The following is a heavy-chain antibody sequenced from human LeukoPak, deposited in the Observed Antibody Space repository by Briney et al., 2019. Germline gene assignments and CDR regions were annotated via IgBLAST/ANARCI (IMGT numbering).Heavy chain of an antibody. CDR3: ARDSRQWLVYFDY. Sequence: HPGGSLRLSCAASGFTFSSYWMSWVRQAPGKGLEWVANIKQDGSEKYYVDSVKGRFTISRDNAKNSLYLQMNSLRAEDTAVYYCARDSRQWLVYFDYWGQGTLVTVSS. CDR2: IKQDGSEK. V-gene: IGHV3-7*01. CDR1: GFTFSSYW. D-gene: IGHD6-19*01. J-gene: IGHJ4*02.